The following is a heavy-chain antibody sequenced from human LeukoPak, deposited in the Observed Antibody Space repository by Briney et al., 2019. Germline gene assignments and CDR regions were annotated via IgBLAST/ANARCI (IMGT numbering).Heavy chain of an antibody. J-gene: IGHJ3*02. D-gene: IGHD1-1*01. CDR2: TYYRSKWFN. V-gene: IGHV6-1*01. CDR1: GDSVSTNIGA. CDR3: ARSFTTSAGAFDI. Sequence: SQTLSLTCDISGDSVSTNIGAWHWIRQSPSRGLEWLGRTYYRSKWFNDYALSVKSRVSINPDTSKNQFSLQLNSVTPEDTAVYYCARSFTTSAGAFDIWGQGAMVIVSS.